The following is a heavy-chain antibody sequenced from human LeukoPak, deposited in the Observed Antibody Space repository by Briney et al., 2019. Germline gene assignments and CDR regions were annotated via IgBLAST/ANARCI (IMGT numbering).Heavy chain of an antibody. CDR3: AKDGHGMDV. CDR1: GLTFSSHA. CDR2: ISGSGGST. Sequence: PGGSLRLSCVAPGLTFSSHAISWVRQAPGKGLEWVSTISGSGGSTYYADSVKARFTISRDNFKNTLYMQMNSLRVEDTAVYYCAKDGHGMDVWGQGTTVTVSS. V-gene: IGHV3-23*01. J-gene: IGHJ6*02.